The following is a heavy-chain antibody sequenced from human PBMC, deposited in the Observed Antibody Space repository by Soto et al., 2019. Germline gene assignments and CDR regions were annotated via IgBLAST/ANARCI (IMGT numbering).Heavy chain of an antibody. CDR2: INHSGST. V-gene: IGHV4-34*01. D-gene: IGHD3-3*01. Sequence: SETLSLTCAVYGGSFSGYYWSWIRQPPGKGLEWIGEINHSGSTNYNPSLKSRVTISVDTSKNQFSLKLSSVTAADTAVYYCARKGGYDFWSGYYQDYYYYMDVWGKGTTVTVSS. J-gene: IGHJ6*03. CDR1: GGSFSGYY. CDR3: ARKGGYDFWSGYYQDYYYYMDV.